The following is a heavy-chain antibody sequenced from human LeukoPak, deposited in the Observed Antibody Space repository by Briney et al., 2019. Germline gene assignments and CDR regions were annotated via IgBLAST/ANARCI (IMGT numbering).Heavy chain of an antibody. CDR2: IYYSGST. J-gene: IGHJ3*02. V-gene: IGHV4-59*01. Sequence: SETLSLTCTVSGGSISSYYWSWIRQPPGKGLEWIGYIYYSGSTNYNPSLKSRVTISVDTSKNQFSLKLSSVTAADTAVYYCARGYSSSWYNLVAAFDIWGQGTMVTVSS. CDR1: GGSISSYY. D-gene: IGHD6-13*01. CDR3: ARGYSSSWYNLVAAFDI.